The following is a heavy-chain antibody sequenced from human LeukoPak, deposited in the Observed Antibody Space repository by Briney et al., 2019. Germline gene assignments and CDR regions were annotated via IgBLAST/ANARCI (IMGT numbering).Heavy chain of an antibody. V-gene: IGHV4-59*08. J-gene: IGHJ4*02. Sequence: PSETLSLTCTVSGGSISTYYWSWIRQPPGKGLEWIGDIYYSGSTNYNPSLKSRVTISVDTSKNQLSLKLSSVTAADTAVYYCARHHRGLPGPGFDYWGQGTLVTVSS. CDR1: GGSISTYY. CDR2: IYYSGST. CDR3: ARHHRGLPGPGFDY. D-gene: IGHD2-2*01.